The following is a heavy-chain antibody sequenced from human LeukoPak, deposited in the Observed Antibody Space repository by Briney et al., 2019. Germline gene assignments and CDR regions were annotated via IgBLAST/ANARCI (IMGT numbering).Heavy chain of an antibody. D-gene: IGHD6-19*01. CDR3: ARGIRGVLRYSSGWSYMYYFDY. V-gene: IGHV4-61*02. J-gene: IGHJ4*02. Sequence: SETLSLTCTVSGGSISSGSYYWSWIRQPAGKGLEWIGRIYTSGSTNYNPSLKSRVTISVDTSKNQFSLKLSSVTAADTAVYYCARGIRGVLRYSSGWSYMYYFDYWGQGTLVTVSS. CDR2: IYTSGST. CDR1: GGSISSGSYY.